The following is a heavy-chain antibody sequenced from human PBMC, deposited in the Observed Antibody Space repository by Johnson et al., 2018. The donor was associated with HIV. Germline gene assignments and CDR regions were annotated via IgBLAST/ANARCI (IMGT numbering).Heavy chain of an antibody. V-gene: IGHV3-30*02. J-gene: IGHJ3*01. CDR2: IRYDGSNK. Sequence: QVQLVESGGGVVQPGGSLRLSCAASGFTFSGYGMHWVRQAPGKGLEWVAFIRYDGSNKYSADSVKGRFTISRDNAKSSLYLQMNSLRAEDTAVQYCARDDDYRKVRPFVSWGQGQRVT. D-gene: IGHD4-11*01. CDR3: ARDDDYRKVRPFVS. CDR1: GFTFSGYG.